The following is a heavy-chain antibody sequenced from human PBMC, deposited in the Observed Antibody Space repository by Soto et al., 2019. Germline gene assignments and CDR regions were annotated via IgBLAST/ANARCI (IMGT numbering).Heavy chain of an antibody. J-gene: IGHJ5*02. CDR1: GGSISSSSYY. D-gene: IGHD6-13*01. CDR3: ARRLVGWMYSSSQLGGNWFDP. Sequence: SETLSLTCTVSGGSISSSSYYWGWIRQPPGKGLEWIGSIYYSGSTYYNPSLKSRVTISVDTSKNQFSLKLSSVTAADTAVYYCARRLVGWMYSSSQLGGNWFDPWGQGTLVTVSS. V-gene: IGHV4-39*01. CDR2: IYYSGST.